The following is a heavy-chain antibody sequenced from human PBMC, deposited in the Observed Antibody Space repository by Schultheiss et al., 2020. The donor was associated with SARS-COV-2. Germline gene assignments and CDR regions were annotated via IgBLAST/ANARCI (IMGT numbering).Heavy chain of an antibody. CDR1: GGSFSGYY. J-gene: IGHJ4*02. D-gene: IGHD1-26*01. Sequence: GSLRLSCAVYGGSFSGYYWSWIRQPPGKGLEWIGYIYYSGSTNYNPSLKSRVTISVDTSKNQFSLKLSSVTAADTAVYYCARDALVGATDYWGQGTLVTVSS. CDR3: ARDALVGATDY. V-gene: IGHV4-59*12. CDR2: IYYSGST.